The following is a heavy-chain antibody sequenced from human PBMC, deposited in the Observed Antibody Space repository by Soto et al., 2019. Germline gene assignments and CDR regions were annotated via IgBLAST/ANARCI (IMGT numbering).Heavy chain of an antibody. Sequence: SVKVSCKASGGTFSSYTISWVRQAPGQGLEWMGRIIPILGIPTYAQKFEDRVTMTTATSTNTVFLELRSLKSDDTAIYYCARDRLRGYDSSGFYSWGQGTMVTVSS. CDR2: IIPILGIP. J-gene: IGHJ4*02. CDR3: ARDRLRGYDSSGFYS. CDR1: GGTFSSYT. D-gene: IGHD3-22*01. V-gene: IGHV1-69*04.